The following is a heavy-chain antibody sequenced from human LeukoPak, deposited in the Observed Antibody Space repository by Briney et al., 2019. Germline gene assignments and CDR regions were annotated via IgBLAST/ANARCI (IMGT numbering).Heavy chain of an antibody. V-gene: IGHV1-8*01. J-gene: IGHJ5*01. CDR1: GYTFDRYD. CDR2: IISKTGNA. CDR3: AREMESDYNWFDS. D-gene: IGHD3-3*01. Sequence: GASVKVSCKASGYTFDRYDINWVRQAPGQGLEWMGWIISKTGNAGYAQKFQGRVTMTRNTSTSTAFLEVSSLTFEDTAVYYCAREMESDYNWFDSWGQGTLVTVSS.